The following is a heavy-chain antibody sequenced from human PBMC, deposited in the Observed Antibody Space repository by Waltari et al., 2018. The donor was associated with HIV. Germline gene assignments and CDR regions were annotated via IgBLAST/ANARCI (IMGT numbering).Heavy chain of an antibody. J-gene: IGHJ4*02. D-gene: IGHD5-12*01. CDR1: GLRFRHYA. V-gene: IGHV3-23*01. CDR3: AKDDRASRGLDD. Sequence: EVQLLESGGGLVQPGGSLRLSCAASGLRFRHYAMSWVRQAPGKGLEWVAVVRDIDSTYYVDSVKGRFIISRDDSKDSLYLQMNSLRVEDTAVYYCAKDDRASRGLDDWGQGTLVTVSS. CDR2: VRDIDST.